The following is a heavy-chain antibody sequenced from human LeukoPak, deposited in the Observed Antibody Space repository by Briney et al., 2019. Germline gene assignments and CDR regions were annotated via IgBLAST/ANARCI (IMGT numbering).Heavy chain of an antibody. Sequence: PSETLSLTCTVSGGSVSSGSYFWSWIRQPPGKGLEWIGYIYYSGSTNYNPSLKSRVTISVDTSKNQFSLKLYSVTAADTAVYYCARFCTNGVCYTRDYWGQGTLVTVSS. V-gene: IGHV4-61*01. D-gene: IGHD2-8*01. CDR3: ARFCTNGVCYTRDY. CDR2: IYYSGST. CDR1: GGSVSSGSYF. J-gene: IGHJ4*02.